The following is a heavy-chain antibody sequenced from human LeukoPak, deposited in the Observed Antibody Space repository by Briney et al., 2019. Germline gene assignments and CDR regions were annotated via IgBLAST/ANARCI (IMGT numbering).Heavy chain of an antibody. CDR1: VYTYTSYG. V-gene: IGHV1-18*01. CDR3: ATTYQLLFGWFDP. J-gene: IGHJ5*02. CDR2: ISAYNGNT. Sequence: GASVKVSGKASVYTYTSYGISWVRQAPGQGLEWMGWISAYNGNTNYAQKLQGRVTMTTDTSTSTAYMELRSLRSDDTAVYYCATTYQLLFGWFDPWGQGTLVTVSS. D-gene: IGHD2-2*01.